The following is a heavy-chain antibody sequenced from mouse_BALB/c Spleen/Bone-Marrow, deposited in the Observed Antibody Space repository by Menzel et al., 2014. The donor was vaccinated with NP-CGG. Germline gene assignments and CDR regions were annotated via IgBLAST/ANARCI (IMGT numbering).Heavy chain of an antibody. CDR3: ARYGSSPYAMDY. CDR1: GFTFSDYY. J-gene: IGHJ4*01. D-gene: IGHD1-1*01. Sequence: EVKQVESGGGLVKPGGSLKLSCAASGFTFSDYYMYWVRQTPEKRLEWVATISDGGSYTYYPDSVKGRFTISRDNAKNNLYLQMSSLKSEDTAMYYCARYGSSPYAMDYWGQGTSVTVSS. CDR2: ISDGGSYT. V-gene: IGHV5-4*02.